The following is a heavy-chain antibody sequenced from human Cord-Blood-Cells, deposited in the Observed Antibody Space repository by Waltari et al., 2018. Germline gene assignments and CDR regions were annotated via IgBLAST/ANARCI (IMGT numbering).Heavy chain of an antibody. V-gene: IGHV1-2*06. D-gene: IGHD6-13*01. Sequence: QVQLVQSGAEVKKPGASVKVSCKASGYTFTGYYMHWVRQAPGQGLEGMGRINPNSGGTNYAQKFQGMVTMTRDTSISTAYMELSRLRSDDTAVYYCAITGYSSSWYAFDIWGQGTMVTVSS. CDR3: AITGYSSSWYAFDI. CDR2: INPNSGGT. CDR1: GYTFTGYY. J-gene: IGHJ3*02.